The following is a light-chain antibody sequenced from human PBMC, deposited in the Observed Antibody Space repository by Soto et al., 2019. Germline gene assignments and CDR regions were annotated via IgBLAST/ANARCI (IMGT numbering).Light chain of an antibody. J-gene: IGKJ2*01. Sequence: EILMTQSPDTLSVSPGERATLSSRASQSVGSNLAWYQQKPGQSPRLLIYDSSTRATGFPARFSGSGSGTEFTLPISRLQSEDFAIYSCQQYHSRPYTFGQGTKVEIK. CDR3: QQYHSRPYT. V-gene: IGKV3-15*01. CDR2: DSS. CDR1: QSVGSN.